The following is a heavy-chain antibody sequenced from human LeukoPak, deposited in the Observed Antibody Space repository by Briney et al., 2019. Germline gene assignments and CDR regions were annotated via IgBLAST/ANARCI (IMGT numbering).Heavy chain of an antibody. CDR2: ISSSGTYA. Sequence: KAGGSLRLSCVASGSTFSDYYMSWIRQAPGKGLQYVSYISSSGTYANYANSVKGRFTNSRDNAKNSLYLQMNSLRADDTAVYYCARGGYDILTGTSFFDPWGQGTLVTVSS. V-gene: IGHV3-11*05. D-gene: IGHD3-9*01. J-gene: IGHJ5*02. CDR3: ARGGYDILTGTSFFDP. CDR1: GSTFSDYY.